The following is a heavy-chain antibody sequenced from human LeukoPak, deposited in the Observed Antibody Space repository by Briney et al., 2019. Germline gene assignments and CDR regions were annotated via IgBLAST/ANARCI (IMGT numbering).Heavy chain of an antibody. CDR3: ASYNYDFWSGYPL. CDR1: GGTFSSYA. V-gene: IGHV1-69*13. D-gene: IGHD3-3*01. Sequence: SVKVSCKASGGTFSSYAISWVRQAPGQGLEWMGGIIPIFGTANYAQKFQGRVTITADESTSTAYMELRSLRSEDTAVYYCASYNYDFWSGYPLWGQGTLVTVSS. J-gene: IGHJ4*02. CDR2: IIPIFGTA.